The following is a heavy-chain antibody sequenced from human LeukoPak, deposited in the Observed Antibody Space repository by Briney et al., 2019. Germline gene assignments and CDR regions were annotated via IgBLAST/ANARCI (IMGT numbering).Heavy chain of an antibody. D-gene: IGHD4-17*01. CDR3: ARVPNRGDKFDP. Sequence: ASVKVSCKASGYTFTGYYMHWVRQATGQGLEWVGWMNPTSGNTGYAQKFQGRVTMTRDTSIGTAYMELSSLRSEDSAVYYCARVPNRGDKFDPWGQGTLVTVSS. CDR2: MNPTSGNT. J-gene: IGHJ5*02. CDR1: GYTFTGYY. V-gene: IGHV1-8*02.